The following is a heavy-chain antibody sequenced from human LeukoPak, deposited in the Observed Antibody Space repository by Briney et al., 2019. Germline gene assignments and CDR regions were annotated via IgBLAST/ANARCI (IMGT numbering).Heavy chain of an antibody. CDR1: GGTFSSYA. Sequence: GASVKVSCKASGGTFSSYAISWVRQAPGQGLEWVGRIIPILGIANFAQKFQGRVTITADKSTSTAYMELSSLRSEDTAVYYCAWNDYGDSLDYRGQGTLVTVSS. CDR2: IIPILGIA. CDR3: AWNDYGDSLDY. D-gene: IGHD4-17*01. J-gene: IGHJ4*02. V-gene: IGHV1-69*04.